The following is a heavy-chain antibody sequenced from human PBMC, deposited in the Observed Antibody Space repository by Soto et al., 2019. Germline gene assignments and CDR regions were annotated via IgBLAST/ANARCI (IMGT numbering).Heavy chain of an antibody. V-gene: IGHV3-23*01. CDR3: AKFGDNWNDAYNWFDP. CDR1: GFTFSSYA. Sequence: EVQLLESGGGLVQPGGSLRLSCAASGFTFSSYAMSWVRQAPGKGLEWVAGISGSGGSTYYADSVKGRFTISRDNSKNTLYLQMNSLRAEDTAVYYCAKFGDNWNDAYNWFDPWGQGTLVTVSS. J-gene: IGHJ5*02. D-gene: IGHD1-20*01. CDR2: ISGSGGST.